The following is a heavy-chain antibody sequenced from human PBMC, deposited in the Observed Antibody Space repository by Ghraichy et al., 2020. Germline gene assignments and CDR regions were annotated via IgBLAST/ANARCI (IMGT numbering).Heavy chain of an antibody. CDR2: ISYDGRNK. CDR1: GFTFSDSA. D-gene: IGHD2-8*01. V-gene: IGHV3-30*04. CDR3: AREGSYCSNGVCLGALDY. J-gene: IGHJ4*02. Sequence: GGSLRLSCAASGFTFSDSAMHWVRQAPGKGLEWVALISYDGRNKYYADSVQGRFTISRDNSKSTVYLQMNSLRAEDTAVYYCAREGSYCSNGVCLGALDYWVQGTRVTVSS.